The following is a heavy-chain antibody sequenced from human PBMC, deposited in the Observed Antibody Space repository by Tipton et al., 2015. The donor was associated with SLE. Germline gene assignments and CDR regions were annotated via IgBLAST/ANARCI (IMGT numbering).Heavy chain of an antibody. D-gene: IGHD6-19*01. V-gene: IGHV3-30*04. CDR1: GFTFSSYA. J-gene: IGHJ6*02. CDR2: ISYDGTNK. CDR3: ARDLVAVAGYGMDV. Sequence: SLRLSCAASGFTFSSYAMHWARQAPGKGLEWVAVISYDGTNKYYADSVKGRFTISRDNSKNTLYLQMNSLRPEDTAVYYCARDLVAVAGYGMDVWGQGTTVTVSS.